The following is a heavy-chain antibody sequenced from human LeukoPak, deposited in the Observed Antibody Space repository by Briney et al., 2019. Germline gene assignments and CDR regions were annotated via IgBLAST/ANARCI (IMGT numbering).Heavy chain of an antibody. D-gene: IGHD2-15*01. CDR2: IKSKTDGGTT. CDR1: GFTFSNAW. Sequence: GGSLRLSCAASGFTFSNAWMSWVRLAPGKGLEWVGRIKSKTDGGTTDYAAPVKGRFTISRDDSKNTLYLQMNSLKTEDTAVYYCTTCGLAATFVDYWGQGTLVTVSS. J-gene: IGHJ4*02. CDR3: TTCGLAATFVDY. V-gene: IGHV3-15*01.